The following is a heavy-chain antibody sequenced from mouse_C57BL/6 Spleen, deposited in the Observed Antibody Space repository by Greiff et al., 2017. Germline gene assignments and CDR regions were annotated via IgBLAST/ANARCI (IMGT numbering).Heavy chain of an antibody. CDR1: GYTFTSYW. Sequence: QVQLQQPGAELVKPGASVKLSCKASGYTFTSYWMHWVKQRPGQGLEWIGMIHPNSGSTNYNEKFKSKATLTVDKSSSTAYMQLSSLTSEDSAVYYCARSGDCDYDGNYWYFDVWGTGTTVTVSS. J-gene: IGHJ1*03. CDR3: ARSGDCDYDGNYWYFDV. CDR2: IHPNSGST. D-gene: IGHD2-4*01. V-gene: IGHV1-64*01.